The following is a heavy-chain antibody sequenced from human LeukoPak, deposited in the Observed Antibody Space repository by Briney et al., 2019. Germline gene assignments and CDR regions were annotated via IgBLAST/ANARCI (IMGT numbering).Heavy chain of an antibody. CDR3: VSFYETY. V-gene: IGHV3-74*01. J-gene: IGHJ4*02. Sequence: GGPLRLSCAASGNYWMHWVRQAPGKGLVWVSHIHGDGRWTTYADSVKGRFTISKDNAKNTVYLQMNNLRAEDTAVYYCVSFYETYWGRGTLVTVSS. D-gene: IGHD2-2*01. CDR1: GNYW. CDR2: IHGDGRWT.